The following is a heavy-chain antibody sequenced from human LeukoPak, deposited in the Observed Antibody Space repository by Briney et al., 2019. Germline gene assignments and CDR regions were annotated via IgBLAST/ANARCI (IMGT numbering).Heavy chain of an antibody. D-gene: IGHD7-27*01. CDR3: AREPRGYYYGMDV. CDR1: GGSISSYY. Sequence: PSETLSLTCTVSGGSISSYYWSWIRQPPGKGLEWIGYIYYSGSTNYNPSLKSRVTISVDTSKNQFSLKLSSVTAADTAVYYCAREPRGYYYGMDVWGQGTTVTVSS. CDR2: IYYSGST. V-gene: IGHV4-59*01. J-gene: IGHJ6*02.